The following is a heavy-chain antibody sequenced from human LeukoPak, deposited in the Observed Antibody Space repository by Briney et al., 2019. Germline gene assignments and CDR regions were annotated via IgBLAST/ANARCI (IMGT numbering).Heavy chain of an antibody. Sequence: GGSLRLSCAASGFTFSRYAMSWVRQAPGKGLEWVTAIVPSGGTTYYAASVKGRFTISRDNSRNTLYLQMNIVRAEDTARYYCATHDGYSGYGADYLNYWGQGALVTVSS. CDR1: GFTFSRYA. D-gene: IGHD5-12*01. V-gene: IGHV3-23*01. CDR3: ATHDGYSGYGADYLNY. J-gene: IGHJ4*02. CDR2: IVPSGGTT.